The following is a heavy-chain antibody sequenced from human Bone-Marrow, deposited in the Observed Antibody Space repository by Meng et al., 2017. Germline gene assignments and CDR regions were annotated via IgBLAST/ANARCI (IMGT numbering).Heavy chain of an antibody. V-gene: IGHV4-31*01. Sequence: LQEAGPGPVKPSQTLSLTCTVSGGSISSGGYYWSWIRQHPGKGLEWIGYIYYSGPTYYNPSLSSLVTISVDTSKNQFSLNLSSVTAADTAVYYCARGVASPIFSTVVTPAFDYWGQGTLVTVSS. CDR2: IYYSGPT. CDR1: GGSISSGGYY. J-gene: IGHJ4*02. D-gene: IGHD4-23*01. CDR3: ARGVASPIFSTVVTPAFDY.